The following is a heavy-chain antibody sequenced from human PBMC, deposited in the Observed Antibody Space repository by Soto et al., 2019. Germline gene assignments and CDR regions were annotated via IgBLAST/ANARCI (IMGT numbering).Heavy chain of an antibody. CDR3: ARGMVGAQYNWFDP. V-gene: IGHV3-23*01. CDR1: GFRFSSYD. Sequence: EVQLLESGGGLVQPGGSLRLSCAASGFRFSSYDMSWVRQAPGKGLQWVSAISGYGDTTYYADSVKGRFTISRDNSKNTLYLQMNSLRDEDTAVYYCARGMVGAQYNWFDPWGQGTLVTVSS. D-gene: IGHD1-26*01. CDR2: ISGYGDTT. J-gene: IGHJ5*02.